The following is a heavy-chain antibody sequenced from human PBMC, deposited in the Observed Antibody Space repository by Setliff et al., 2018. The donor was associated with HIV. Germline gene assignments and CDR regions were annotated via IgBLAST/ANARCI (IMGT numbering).Heavy chain of an antibody. Sequence: SETLSLTCTVSGGSISSYYWSWIRQPPGKGLEWIGYIYYSGSTNYNPSLKSRVTISVDTSKNQFSPKLSSVTAADTAVYYCARGPPGYSSGWYYGSLGYMDVWGKGTTVTVSS. D-gene: IGHD6-19*01. CDR1: GGSISSYY. V-gene: IGHV4-59*12. J-gene: IGHJ6*03. CDR3: ARGPPGYSSGWYYGSLGYMDV. CDR2: IYYSGST.